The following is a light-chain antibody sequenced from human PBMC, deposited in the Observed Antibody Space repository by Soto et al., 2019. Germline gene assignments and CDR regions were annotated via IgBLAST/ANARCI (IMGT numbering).Light chain of an antibody. CDR3: LQDYIYPYT. V-gene: IGKV1-6*01. J-gene: IGKJ2*01. CDR2: GTS. Sequence: AIQMTQSPSSLSVSVGDRVTITCRASQDIRTDLGWYQQKPGKAPKLLIYGTSNLQSGVPSRFSGSGSGTDFTLTISSLQPEDFAIYYCLQDYIYPYTFGQGTKLESK. CDR1: QDIRTD.